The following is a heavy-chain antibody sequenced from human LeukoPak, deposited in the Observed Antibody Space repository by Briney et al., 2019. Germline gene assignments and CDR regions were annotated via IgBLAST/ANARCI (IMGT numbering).Heavy chain of an antibody. Sequence: SVKVSCKASGGTFSSYAISWVRQAPGQGLEWMGGIIPIFGTASYAQKFQGRVTITADKSTSTAYMELSSLRSEDTAVYYCARASPGGLLRFLEWNRLKGAFDIWGQGTMVTVSS. D-gene: IGHD3-3*01. CDR1: GGTFSSYA. V-gene: IGHV1-69*06. CDR2: IIPIFGTA. J-gene: IGHJ3*02. CDR3: ARASPGGLLRFLEWNRLKGAFDI.